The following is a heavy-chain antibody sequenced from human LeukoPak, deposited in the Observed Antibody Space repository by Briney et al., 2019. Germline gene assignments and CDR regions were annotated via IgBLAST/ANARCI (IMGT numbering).Heavy chain of an antibody. D-gene: IGHD1-26*01. CDR1: GYTFTSYG. CDR2: ISTYNGHT. J-gene: IGHJ3*02. Sequence: GASVKVSCKASGYTFTSYGISWLRQAPGQGLEWMGWISTYNGHTNYAQKLQGRVTITTDTSTSTAYMELGNLRSDDTAVYYCARGGRWELPRPYAFDIWGQGTMVTVSS. V-gene: IGHV1-18*01. CDR3: ARGGRWELPRPYAFDI.